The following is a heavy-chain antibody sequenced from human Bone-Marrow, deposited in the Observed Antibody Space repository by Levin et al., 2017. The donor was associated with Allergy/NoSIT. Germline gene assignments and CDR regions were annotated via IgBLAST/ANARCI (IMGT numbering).Heavy chain of an antibody. CDR3: ARKDSSGWTGAFDS. CDR2: IYHSGST. J-gene: IGHJ3*02. V-gene: IGHV4-59*01. D-gene: IGHD6-19*01. CDR1: GGSISSYY. Sequence: SETLSLTCTVSGGSISSYYWNWIRQPPGKGLEWIGYIYHSGSTYYKPSLQSRVTISVDTSKNQFSLKLNSVTAADTAVYYCARKDSSGWTGAFDSWGQGTMVTVSS.